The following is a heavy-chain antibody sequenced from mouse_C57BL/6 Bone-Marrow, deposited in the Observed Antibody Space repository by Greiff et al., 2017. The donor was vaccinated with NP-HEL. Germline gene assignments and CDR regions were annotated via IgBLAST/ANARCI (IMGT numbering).Heavy chain of an antibody. CDR3: ARQGWLPSLFAY. D-gene: IGHD2-3*01. Sequence: EVKLQESGGGLVQPGGSLKLSCAASGLDFSRYWMSWVRRAPGKGLEWIGEINPDSSTINYAPSLKDKFIISRDNAKNTLYLQMSKVRSEDTALYYCARQGWLPSLFAYWGQGTLVTVSA. CDR2: INPDSSTI. J-gene: IGHJ3*01. CDR1: GLDFSRYW. V-gene: IGHV4-1*01.